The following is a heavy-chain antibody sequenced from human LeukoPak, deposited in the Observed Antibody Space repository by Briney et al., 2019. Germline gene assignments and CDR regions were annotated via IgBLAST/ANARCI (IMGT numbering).Heavy chain of an antibody. J-gene: IGHJ3*02. CDR2: IYYSGST. CDR1: GGSVSSGNNY. CDR3: ARVKAAGDAFDI. D-gene: IGHD6-25*01. Sequence: SETLSLTCTVSGGSVSSGNNYWSWIRQPPGKGLEWIGCIYYSGSTNCNPSLKSRVTISVNTSKNQFSLNLSSVTAADTAVYYCARVKAAGDAFDIWGQGTMVTVSS. V-gene: IGHV4-61*01.